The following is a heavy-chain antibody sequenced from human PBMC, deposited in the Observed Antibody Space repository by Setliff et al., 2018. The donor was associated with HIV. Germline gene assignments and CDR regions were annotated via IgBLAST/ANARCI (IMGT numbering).Heavy chain of an antibody. CDR3: GKDRYDNYVWGSYHGPDF. CDR1: GFTFRLYG. CDR2: IRYDGNNE. J-gene: IGHJ4*02. V-gene: IGHV3-30*02. Sequence: PGGSLRLSCAASGFTFRLYGMHWVRRAPGKGLEWVASIRYDGNNENYADSVKGRFTISRDNSKNTLYLQMNSLRAEDTAVYYCGKDRYDNYVWGSYHGPDFWGQGTLVTVSS. D-gene: IGHD3-16*01.